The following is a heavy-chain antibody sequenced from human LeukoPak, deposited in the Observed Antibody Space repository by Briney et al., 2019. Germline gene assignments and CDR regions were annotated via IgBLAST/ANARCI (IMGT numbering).Heavy chain of an antibody. Sequence: GGSLRLSCAASGFTFSSYAMSWVRQAPGKGLEWVSAISGSGGSTYYADSVKGRFTISRDNSKNTLYLQMNSLRAEDTAIYYCARDFWGAYRVDYFDYWGQGTLVTVSS. CDR3: ARDFWGAYRVDYFDY. CDR1: GFTFSSYA. CDR2: ISGSGGST. J-gene: IGHJ4*02. V-gene: IGHV3-23*01. D-gene: IGHD3-3*01.